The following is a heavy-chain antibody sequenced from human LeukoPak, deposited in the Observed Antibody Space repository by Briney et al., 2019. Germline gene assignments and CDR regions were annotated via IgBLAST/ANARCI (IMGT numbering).Heavy chain of an antibody. CDR1: GFTFSSCG. Sequence: GGSLRLSCAASGFTFSSCGMHWVRQAPGKGLEWVAVISYDGSNKYYADSVKGRFTISRDNSKNTLYLQMNSLRAEDTAVYYCAKDLNLYCSSTSCWGGFDPWGQGTLVTVSS. J-gene: IGHJ5*02. CDR3: AKDLNLYCSSTSCWGGFDP. D-gene: IGHD2-2*01. V-gene: IGHV3-30*18. CDR2: ISYDGSNK.